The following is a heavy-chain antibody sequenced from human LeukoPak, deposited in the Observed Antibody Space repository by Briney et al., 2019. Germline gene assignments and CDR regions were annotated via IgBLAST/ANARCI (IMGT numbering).Heavy chain of an antibody. J-gene: IGHJ4*02. CDR2: IYYSGST. CDR3: ARAVDTAMVIGY. CDR1: GGSISSHY. V-gene: IGHV4-59*11. D-gene: IGHD5-18*01. Sequence: PSETLSLTCTVSGGSISSHYWSWIRQPPGKGLEWIGYIYYSGSTNYNPSLKSRVTISVDTSKNQFSLKLSSVTAADTAVYYCARAVDTAMVIGYWGQGTLVTVSS.